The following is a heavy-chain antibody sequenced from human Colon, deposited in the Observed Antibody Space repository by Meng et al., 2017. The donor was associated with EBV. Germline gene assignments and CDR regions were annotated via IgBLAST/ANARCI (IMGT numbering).Heavy chain of an antibody. Sequence: QVRLQQLGAGLLKPSETLSLPCTVYGGSFSDSYWTWIRQPPGKGLEWIGEINHVGSTTYNPSLKSRVTISVDTSKNQFSLKLSSVTAADAAVYYCASSDCSGGTCYLDCWGQGTLVTVSS. CDR1: GGSFSDSY. J-gene: IGHJ4*02. D-gene: IGHD2-15*01. CDR3: ASSDCSGGTCYLDC. V-gene: IGHV4-34*01. CDR2: INHVGST.